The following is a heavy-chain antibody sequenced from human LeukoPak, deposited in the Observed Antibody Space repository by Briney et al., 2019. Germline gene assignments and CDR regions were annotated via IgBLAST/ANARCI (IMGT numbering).Heavy chain of an antibody. CDR1: GFTISSYA. D-gene: IGHD3-22*01. CDR2: ISYDGSNK. Sequence: GGSLRLSCAASGFTISSYAMHWVRQAPGKGLEWVAVISYDGSNKYYADSVKGRFTISRDNSKNTLYLQMNSLRAEDTAVYYCARDSDFHYYDSSGYFDYWGQGTLVTVSS. V-gene: IGHV3-30-3*01. CDR3: ARDSDFHYYDSSGYFDY. J-gene: IGHJ4*02.